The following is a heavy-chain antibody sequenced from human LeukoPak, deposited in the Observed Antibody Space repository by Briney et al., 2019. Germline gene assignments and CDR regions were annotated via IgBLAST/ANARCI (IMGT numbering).Heavy chain of an antibody. CDR2: ISGSGGST. Sequence: GGSLRLSCTASGFTFSSYAMSWVRQAPGKGLEWVSAISGSGGSTYYADSVKGRFTISRDNSKNTLYLQMNSLRAEDTAVYYCAKGIAAGLQNWFDPWGQGTLVTVSS. CDR3: AKGIAAGLQNWFDP. V-gene: IGHV3-23*01. J-gene: IGHJ5*02. D-gene: IGHD6-13*01. CDR1: GFTFSSYA.